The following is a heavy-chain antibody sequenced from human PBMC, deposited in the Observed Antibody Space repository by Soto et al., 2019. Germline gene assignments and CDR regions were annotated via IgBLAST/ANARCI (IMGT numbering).Heavy chain of an antibody. CDR2: ISSSGSTI. CDR3: ATIDGNDYDVSSYYYYYYGMDV. J-gene: IGHJ6*02. V-gene: IGHV3-11*01. Sequence: QVQLVESGGGLVKTGGSLRLSCAASGFTFSDYYMSWIRQAPGKGLEWVSYISSSGSTIYYADSVKGRFTICRDNAKNSLYRQMNSRGADDTAVDYCATIDGNDYDVSSYYYYYYGMDVWGQGTTVTVYS. D-gene: IGHD3-22*01. CDR1: GFTFSDYY.